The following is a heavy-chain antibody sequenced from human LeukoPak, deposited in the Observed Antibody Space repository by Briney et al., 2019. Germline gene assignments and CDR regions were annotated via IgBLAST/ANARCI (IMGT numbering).Heavy chain of an antibody. D-gene: IGHD3-16*01. J-gene: IGHJ4*02. CDR2: INRDGSTP. CDR3: ARDFYTGHY. CDR1: GFTFTTYW. Sequence: GGSLRLSCAASGFTFTTYWMHWVRQAPGKGLVWGSGINRDGSTPIYADSVKGRFTISRDNANNTLYLQMNSLRAEDTAVYYCARDFYTGHYWGQGTLVTVSS. V-gene: IGHV3-74*01.